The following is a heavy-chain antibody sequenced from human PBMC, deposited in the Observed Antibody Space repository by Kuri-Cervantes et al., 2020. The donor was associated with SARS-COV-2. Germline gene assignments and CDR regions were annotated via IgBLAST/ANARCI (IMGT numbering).Heavy chain of an antibody. D-gene: IGHD3-9*01. Sequence: ETLSLTCAASGFTFSSYSMNWVRQAPGKGLEWVSYISSSSRTIYYADSVKGRFTISRDNAKNSLYLQMNSLRAEDTAVYYCARDPRYYDILTGPYYFDYWGQGTLVTVSS. CDR1: GFTFSSYS. J-gene: IGHJ4*02. CDR2: ISSSSRTI. CDR3: ARDPRYYDILTGPYYFDY. V-gene: IGHV3-48*04.